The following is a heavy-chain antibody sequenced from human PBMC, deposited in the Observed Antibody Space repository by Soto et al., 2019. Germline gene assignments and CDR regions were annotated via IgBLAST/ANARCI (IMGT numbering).Heavy chain of an antibody. V-gene: IGHV5-10-1*04. J-gene: IGHJ5*02. D-gene: IGHD3-16*01. CDR1: GYRFSDYW. CDR3: ARDMYTNYVNYFDL. CDR2: IDPSDSFT. Sequence: GESLKISCKGSGYRFSDYWINWVRQVPGKGLEWMGKIDPSDSFTTYSPSFQGRVTISVDKSINTAFLRWTGLKSSDTALYYCARDMYTNYVNYFDLWGQGTLVTVSS.